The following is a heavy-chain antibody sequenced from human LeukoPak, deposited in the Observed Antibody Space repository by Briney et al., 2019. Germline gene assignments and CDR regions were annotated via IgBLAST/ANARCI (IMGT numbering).Heavy chain of an antibody. D-gene: IGHD3-10*01. CDR1: GFTFTNYA. CDR2: ISDSGGNT. V-gene: IGHV3-23*01. J-gene: IGHJ4*02. CDR3: AIFGGPFIY. Sequence: GGSLRLSCAASGFTFTNYAMSWVRHPPPKGLEWVSAISDSGGNTYYAVSVEGRFTISRDNSKNTLSLQMNSLRAEDTAVYYCAIFGGPFIYWGQGTLVTVSS.